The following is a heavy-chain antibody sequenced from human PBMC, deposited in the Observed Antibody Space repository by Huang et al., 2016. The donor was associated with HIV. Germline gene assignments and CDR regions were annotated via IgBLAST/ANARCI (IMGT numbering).Heavy chain of an antibody. CDR2: IYYSGSN. CDR3: ARHMDCSSSSCLAGGHERGPFDM. V-gene: IGHV4-39*01. Sequence: QLQLQESGPGLVKPSETLSLTCSVSGGSISSSSCYWGWIRQPPGKGLEWIGSIYYSGSNCYNPSLKSRVTISVDTSKNQFSLRLSSVTAADTSVYYCARHMDCSSSSCLAGGHERGPFDMWGQGTMVTVSS. CDR1: GGSISSSSCY. D-gene: IGHD2-2*01. J-gene: IGHJ3*02.